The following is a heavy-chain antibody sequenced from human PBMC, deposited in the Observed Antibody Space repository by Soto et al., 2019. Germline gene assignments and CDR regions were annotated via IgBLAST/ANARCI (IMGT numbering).Heavy chain of an antibody. Sequence: QITLKESGPTLVKPTQTLTLTCTFSGFSLTTSRVGVGCIRQPPGKALEWFALIYWDDDKHYSPSLKSRLNITQHTSKDHVVLTMTNKDPVDTATYYCAHLGGSGTYAYVDYWGQGTLVTVSS. CDR2: IYWDDDK. D-gene: IGHD3-10*01. CDR3: AHLGGSGTYAYVDY. V-gene: IGHV2-5*02. CDR1: GFSLTTSRVG. J-gene: IGHJ4*02.